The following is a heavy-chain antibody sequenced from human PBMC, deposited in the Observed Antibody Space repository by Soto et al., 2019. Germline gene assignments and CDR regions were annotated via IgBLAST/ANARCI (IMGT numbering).Heavy chain of an antibody. J-gene: IGHJ4*02. CDR1: GFTFSSYA. Sequence: GGSLRLSCAASGFTFSSYAMHWVRQAPGKGLEWVALISYDGSDKDYADSVKGRFTISRDNSRNTLFLQMNSLRAEDTAVYYCARDSIGMATINYWGQGTLVTVSS. V-gene: IGHV3-30-3*01. CDR2: ISYDGSDK. D-gene: IGHD5-12*01. CDR3: ARDSIGMATINY.